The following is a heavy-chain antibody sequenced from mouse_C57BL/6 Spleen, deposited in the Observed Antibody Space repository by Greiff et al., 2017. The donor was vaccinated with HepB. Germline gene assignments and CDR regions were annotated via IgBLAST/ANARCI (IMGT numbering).Heavy chain of an antibody. CDR1: GYAFTNYL. D-gene: IGHD2-1*01. Sequence: VQLQQSGAELVRPGTSVKVSCKASGYAFTNYLIEWVKQRPGQGLEWIGVINPGSGGTNYNEKFKGKATLTADKSSSTAYMQLSSLTSEDSAVYFCARGGNYKNFDYWGQGTTLTVSS. CDR3: ARGGNYKNFDY. J-gene: IGHJ2*01. V-gene: IGHV1-54*01. CDR2: INPGSGGT.